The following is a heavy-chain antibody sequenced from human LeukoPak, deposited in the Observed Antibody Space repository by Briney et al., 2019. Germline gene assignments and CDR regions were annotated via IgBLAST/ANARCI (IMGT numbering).Heavy chain of an antibody. J-gene: IGHJ6*03. Sequence: GGSLRLSCAASGFTFSSYSMNWVRQAPGKGLEWVSSISSSSSYIYYADSVKGRFTISRDNAKNSLYLQMNSLRAEDTAVYYCARGYGSGTTRYYYYMDVWGKGTTVTVSS. CDR2: ISSSSSYI. V-gene: IGHV3-21*01. D-gene: IGHD3-10*01. CDR1: GFTFSSYS. CDR3: ARGYGSGTTRYYYYMDV.